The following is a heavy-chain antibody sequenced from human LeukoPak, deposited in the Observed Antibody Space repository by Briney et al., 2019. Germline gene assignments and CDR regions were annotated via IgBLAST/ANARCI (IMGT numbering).Heavy chain of an antibody. CDR1: GASINNYY. CDR2: VYHIGAS. J-gene: IGHJ4*02. V-gene: IGHV4-59*01. D-gene: IGHD2-8*01. CDR3: TRVVNGGHFDY. Sequence: SETLSLTCSVSGASINNYYWTWIRQPPGKGLEWIGYVYHIGASGYHPSLKSRVAISLDTSKNQVSLNLRSVTAADTAVYFCTRVVNGGHFDYWGQGTLVTVSS.